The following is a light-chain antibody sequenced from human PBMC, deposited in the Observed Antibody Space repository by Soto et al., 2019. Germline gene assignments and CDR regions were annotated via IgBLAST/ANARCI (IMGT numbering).Light chain of an antibody. CDR2: AAS. J-gene: IGKJ4*01. V-gene: IGKV1-39*01. Sequence: DIQMTQSPSSLSASVGDRVTITCRGSQSISSYLNWYQQKPGKAPKLLIYAASSLQSGVPSRFSGSGSGTDFTLTISSLQPEDFATYYCQQSYSTPLLTFGGGTKVDI. CDR1: QSISSY. CDR3: QQSYSTPLLT.